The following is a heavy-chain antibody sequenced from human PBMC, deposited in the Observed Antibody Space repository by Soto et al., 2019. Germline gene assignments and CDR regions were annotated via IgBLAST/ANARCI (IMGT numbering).Heavy chain of an antibody. CDR1: GFTFSSYA. CDR3: ARDFIAGTTGNFDY. Sequence: GGSRRLSCAASGFTFSSYAMHWVRQAPGKGLEWVAVISYDGSNKYYADSVKGRFTISRDNSKNTLYLQMNSLRAEDTAVYYCARDFIAGTTGNFDYWGQGTLVTVSS. V-gene: IGHV3-30-3*01. D-gene: IGHD1-20*01. CDR2: ISYDGSNK. J-gene: IGHJ4*02.